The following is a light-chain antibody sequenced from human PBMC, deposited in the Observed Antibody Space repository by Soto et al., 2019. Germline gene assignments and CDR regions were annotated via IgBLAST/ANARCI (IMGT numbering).Light chain of an antibody. Sequence: EIVMTQSPATLSVSPGERATLSCRASQSVSSNLAWYQQKPGQAPRLLIHGASTRATGIPARFSGSGSGSVFTLTISSRQSEDVAVYYCQQYNMGTPWTFGQGTKVEIK. CDR3: QQYNMGTPWT. CDR1: QSVSSN. V-gene: IGKV3-15*01. CDR2: GAS. J-gene: IGKJ1*01.